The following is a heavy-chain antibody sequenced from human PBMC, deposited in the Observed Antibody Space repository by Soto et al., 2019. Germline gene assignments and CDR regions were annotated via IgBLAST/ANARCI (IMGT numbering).Heavy chain of an antibody. CDR3: ARMGDVPYYYYCLDV. V-gene: IGHV1-18*01. Sequence: QVQLVQSGAEVKKPGASVKVSCKASGYSFTRYGISWVRQAPGQGLEWMGWISGYNANTNYPENLQGRVTMTTDTSTSKAYMEVRNLISDDTAVYYCARMGDVPYYYYCLDVWGQGTTVTVSS. D-gene: IGHD3-16*01. CDR2: ISGYNANT. CDR1: GYSFTRYG. J-gene: IGHJ6*02.